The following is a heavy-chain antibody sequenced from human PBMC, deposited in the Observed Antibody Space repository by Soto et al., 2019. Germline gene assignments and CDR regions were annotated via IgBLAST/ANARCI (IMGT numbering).Heavy chain of an antibody. CDR1: GFPLSTRGVA. Sequence: VSGPPLVNPTQTFTLTCRFSGFPLSTRGVAVGWIGQPSGKALEWLAVIYWDDDKRYSQCMKSRLKITKDTSKNQVVLTMNNMESVDKATYYCAHFGHPHGFDYWGQGALVTVSS. J-gene: IGHJ4*02. D-gene: IGHD3-10*01. V-gene: IGHV2-5*02. CDR2: IYWDDDK. CDR3: AHFGHPHGFDY.